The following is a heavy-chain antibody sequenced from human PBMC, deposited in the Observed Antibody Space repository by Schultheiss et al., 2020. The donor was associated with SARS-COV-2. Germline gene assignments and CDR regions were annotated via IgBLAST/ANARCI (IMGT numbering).Heavy chain of an antibody. J-gene: IGHJ5*02. CDR1: GFTFSSYS. CDR2: ISSSSSTI. Sequence: GESLKISCAASGFTFSSYSMNWVRQAPGKGLEWVPYISSSSSTIYYADSVKGRFTISRDNAKNSLYLQMNSLRAEDTAVYYCCGWFDPWGQGTLVTVSS. CDR3: CGWFDP. V-gene: IGHV3-48*04.